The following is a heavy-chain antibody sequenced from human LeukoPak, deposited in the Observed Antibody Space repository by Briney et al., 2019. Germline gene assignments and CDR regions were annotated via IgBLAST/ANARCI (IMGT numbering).Heavy chain of an antibody. CDR2: IWYDGSNK. J-gene: IGHJ6*02. D-gene: IGHD2-8*02. Sequence: PGGSLRLSCAASGFTFSSYGMHWVRQAPGKGLEWVAVIWYDGSNKYYADSVKGRFTISRDNSKNTLYLQMNSLRAEDTAVYYCARGNGGVLRYYYYGMDVWGQGTTVTVSS. CDR3: ARGNGGVLRYYYYGMDV. CDR1: GFTFSSYG. V-gene: IGHV3-33*01.